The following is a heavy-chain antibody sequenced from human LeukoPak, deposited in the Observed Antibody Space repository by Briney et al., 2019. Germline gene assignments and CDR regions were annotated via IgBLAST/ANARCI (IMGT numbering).Heavy chain of an antibody. CDR3: ARDSYCSSTSCHHGMDV. CDR1: GFTFSSYS. V-gene: IGHV3-21*01. D-gene: IGHD2-2*01. CDR2: ISSSSSYI. J-gene: IGHJ6*02. Sequence: PGGSLRLSCAASGFTFSSYSMNWVRQAPGKGLEWVSSISSSSSYIYYADSVKGRFTISRDNAKNSLYLQMNSLRAEDTAVYYCARDSYCSSTSCHHGMDVWGQGTTVTVSS.